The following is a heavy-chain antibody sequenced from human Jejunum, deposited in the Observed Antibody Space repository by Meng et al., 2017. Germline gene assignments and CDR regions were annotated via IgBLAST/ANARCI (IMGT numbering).Heavy chain of an antibody. V-gene: IGHV4-61*08. CDR3: AHSSSSSSFGFDY. CDR2: IYYSGGT. CDR1: GGSVSSAAYY. D-gene: IGHD6-6*01. Sequence: VPVQGSGPGLVRPSETLSLTCTVSGGSVSSAAYYWNWIRQPPGKGLEWIGYIYYSGGTTYSPSLNSRVTISIDTAKNQVSLKVSSVTAADTAVYYCAHSSSSSSFGFDYWGQGTLVTVSS. J-gene: IGHJ4*02.